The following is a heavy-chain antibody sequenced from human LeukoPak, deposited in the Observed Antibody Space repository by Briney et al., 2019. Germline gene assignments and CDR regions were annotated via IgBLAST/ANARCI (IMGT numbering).Heavy chain of an antibody. V-gene: IGHV1-2*02. Sequence: ASVKVSCKASGYTFTGYYMHWVRQAPGQGLEWMGWINPNSGGTNYATKFHGRVTMTRDTSISTAYMELSRLRSDDTAVYYCAREGGYSGYDLPRYYFDYWGQGTLVTVSS. CDR3: AREGGYSGYDLPRYYFDY. J-gene: IGHJ4*02. CDR1: GYTFTGYY. D-gene: IGHD5-12*01. CDR2: INPNSGGT.